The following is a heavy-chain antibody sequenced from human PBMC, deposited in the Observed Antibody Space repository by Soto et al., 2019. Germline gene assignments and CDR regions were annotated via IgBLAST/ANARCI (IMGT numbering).Heavy chain of an antibody. Sequence: GESLKISCAASGFSFRDYFMSWLRQAPGKGPEWVSYIGPYGNSIYYADSVKGRFTISRDDATKSLHLHMNSLRTDDTAVYYCARDDHTYGVYWGQGTPVTVSS. CDR2: IGPYGNSI. J-gene: IGHJ4*02. CDR1: GFSFRDYF. D-gene: IGHD2-21*01. V-gene: IGHV3-11*01. CDR3: ARDDHTYGVY.